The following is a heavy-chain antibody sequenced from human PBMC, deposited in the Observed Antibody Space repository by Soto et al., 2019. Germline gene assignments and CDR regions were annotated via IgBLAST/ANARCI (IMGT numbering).Heavy chain of an antibody. CDR3: ARCPFAGTTFWDPYYYYGMDV. Sequence: SVKVSCKGSGATFSSYAISWVRQAPGQGLEWMGGIIPIFGTANYAQKFQGRVTITADESTSTAYMELSSLRSEDTAVYYCARCPFAGTTFWDPYYYYGMDVWGQGTTVTVSS. V-gene: IGHV1-69*13. CDR2: IIPIFGTA. D-gene: IGHD1-1*01. J-gene: IGHJ6*02. CDR1: GATFSSYA.